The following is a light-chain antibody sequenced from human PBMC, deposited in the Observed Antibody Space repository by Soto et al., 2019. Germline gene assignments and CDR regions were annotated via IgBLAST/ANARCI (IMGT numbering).Light chain of an antibody. CDR2: DVR. J-gene: IGLJ2*01. CDR3: GSDASAKLL. CDR1: SSDIGAYDY. V-gene: IGLV2-14*03. Sequence: QSALTQPASVSGSPGQSITISCTGTSSDIGAYDYVSWFQQYSGKAPTLIIYDVRFRPSGVSSRFSGSKSGNTASLTISGLQTEDEADYYGGSDASAKLLFGGGTQLTVL.